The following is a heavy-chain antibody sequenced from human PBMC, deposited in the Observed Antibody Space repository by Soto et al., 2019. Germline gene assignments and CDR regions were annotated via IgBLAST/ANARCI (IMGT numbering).Heavy chain of an antibody. CDR1: GGTINSGDYF. CDR3: ARVKATLYRHYYFDY. J-gene: IGHJ4*02. Sequence: SETLSLTCSVSGGTINSGDYFWSWIRQPPGKGLEWIGSIFYTGSTYYSPSPKSRASMSMDTSKNPFSLRLRPLTAADTAVYFCARVKATLYRHYYFDYWGQGTPVTVSS. V-gene: IGHV4-30-4*01. CDR2: IFYTGST. D-gene: IGHD5-12*01.